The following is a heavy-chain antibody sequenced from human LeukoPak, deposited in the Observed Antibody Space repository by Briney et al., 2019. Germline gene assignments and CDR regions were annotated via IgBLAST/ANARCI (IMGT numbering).Heavy chain of an antibody. D-gene: IGHD1-7*01. V-gene: IGHV3-33*01. CDR3: ARDYSNYKVAYYFDY. J-gene: IGHJ4*02. Sequence: PGGSLRLSCAASGFTFSSYGMHWVRQAPGKGLEWVAVIWYDGSNKYYADSVKGRFTISRDNSKNTLYLQMNSLRAEDTAAYYCARDYSNYKVAYYFDYWGQGTLVTVSS. CDR1: GFTFSSYG. CDR2: IWYDGSNK.